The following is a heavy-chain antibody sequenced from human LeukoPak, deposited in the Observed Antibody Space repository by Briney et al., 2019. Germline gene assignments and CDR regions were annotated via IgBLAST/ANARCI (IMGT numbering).Heavy chain of an antibody. D-gene: IGHD6-13*01. J-gene: IGHJ4*02. CDR2: IYSGGST. Sequence: GGSLRLSCAASGFTVSSNYMSWVRQAPGKGLEWVSVIYSGGSTYYADSVKGRFTISRDNSKNTLYLQMNSLRADDTAVYYCARVDPQAALYDYWGQGTLVTVSS. V-gene: IGHV3-53*01. CDR3: ARVDPQAALYDY. CDR1: GFTVSSNY.